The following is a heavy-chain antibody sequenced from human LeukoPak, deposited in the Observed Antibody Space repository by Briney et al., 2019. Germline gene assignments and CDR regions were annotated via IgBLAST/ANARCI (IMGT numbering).Heavy chain of an antibody. CDR2: MNPNSGNT. CDR3: ARGLYYYYGMDL. V-gene: IGHV1-8*02. J-gene: IGHJ6*02. Sequence: GASVKVSCKASGYTFTSYGISWVRQAPGQGLEWMGWMNPNSGNTGYAQKFQGRVTMTRNTSISTAYMELSSLRSEDTAVYYCARGLYYYYGMDLWGQGTTVTVSS. CDR1: GYTFTSYG.